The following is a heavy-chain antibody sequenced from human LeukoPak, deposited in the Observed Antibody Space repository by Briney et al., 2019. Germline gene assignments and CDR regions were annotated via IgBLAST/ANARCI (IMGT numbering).Heavy chain of an antibody. CDR3: ARVVVPAVGYNAFDI. CDR1: GGSISSYY. J-gene: IGHJ3*02. D-gene: IGHD2-21*02. CDR2: IYYSGST. V-gene: IGHV4-59*01. Sequence: SETLSLTCTVSGGSISSYYWSWIRQPPGKGLEWIGYIYYSGSTNYNPSLKSRVTISVDTSKNHFSLKLSSVTAADTAVYYCARVVVPAVGYNAFDIWGQGTMVTVSS.